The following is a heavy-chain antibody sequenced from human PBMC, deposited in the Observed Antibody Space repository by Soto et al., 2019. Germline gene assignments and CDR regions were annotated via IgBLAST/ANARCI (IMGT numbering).Heavy chain of an antibody. CDR3: VGQRTTVPTQAYFDY. CDR1: GGSVTNSSYY. J-gene: IGHJ4*02. V-gene: IGHV4-39*01. CDR2: VYYRGRS. Sequence: PSETLSLTCTVSGGSVTNSSYYWGWIRQSPGKGLEWIGSVYYRGRSYSKSSVKSRVTISVDTSKNRFSLSLNSVTASDTAAYFCVGQRTTVPTQAYFDYWGPGALVTVSS. D-gene: IGHD4-17*01.